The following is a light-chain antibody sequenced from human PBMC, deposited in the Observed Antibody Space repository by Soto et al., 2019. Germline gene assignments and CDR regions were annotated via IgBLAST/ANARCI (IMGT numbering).Light chain of an antibody. CDR3: QQHGRSPIT. J-gene: IGKJ5*01. V-gene: IGKV1-5*03. Sequence: DIQMTQSPSTLSGSVGDRVTITCRASQTISSWLAWYQQKPGKAPKLLIYKASTLKSGVPSRFSGSGSGTDFTLTISRLEPEDFAVYYCQQHGRSPITFGQGTRPAIK. CDR1: QTISSW. CDR2: KAS.